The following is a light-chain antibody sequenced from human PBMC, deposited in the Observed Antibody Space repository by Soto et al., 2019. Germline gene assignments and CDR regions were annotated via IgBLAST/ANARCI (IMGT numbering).Light chain of an antibody. CDR3: QQFNSYPRT. J-gene: IGKJ2*01. V-gene: IGKV1-13*02. CDR1: QGISSA. Sequence: AIQLTQSPSSLPASVGDRVTITCRASQGISSALAWYQQKPGKAPKLLIYDASSLEGGVPSRFSGSGSGTDFTLTISSLQPEDFATYYCQQFNSYPRTFGQGTKLEIK. CDR2: DAS.